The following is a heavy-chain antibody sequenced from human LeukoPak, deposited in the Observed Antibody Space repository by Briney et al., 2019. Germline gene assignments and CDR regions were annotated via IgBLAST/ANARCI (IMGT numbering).Heavy chain of an antibody. J-gene: IGHJ4*02. CDR3: AKTYYYDSSGYPSYFDY. CDR2: ISGSGSST. Sequence: GGSLRLSCAASGFTFSSYAMSWVRQAPGKGLEWVSAISGSGSSTYYADSVKGRFTISRDNSKNTLYLQMNSLRAEDTAVYCCAKTYYYDSSGYPSYFDYWGQGTLVTVSS. D-gene: IGHD3-22*01. CDR1: GFTFSSYA. V-gene: IGHV3-23*01.